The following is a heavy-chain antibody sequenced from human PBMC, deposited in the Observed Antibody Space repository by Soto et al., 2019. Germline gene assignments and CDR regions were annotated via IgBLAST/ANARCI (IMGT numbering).Heavy chain of an antibody. V-gene: IGHV3-48*01. J-gene: IGHJ4*02. CDR2: ISSGSDAT. Sequence: GGSLRLSCAASGLTFTTFPMNWVRLAPGKGLEWLSHISSGSDATYYADSVKGRITISRDNARKSLYLQMNSLIVDDTAVYYCVRGEGGWETYWGQGTLVTVSS. CDR3: VRGEGGWETY. CDR1: GLTFTTFP. D-gene: IGHD6-19*01.